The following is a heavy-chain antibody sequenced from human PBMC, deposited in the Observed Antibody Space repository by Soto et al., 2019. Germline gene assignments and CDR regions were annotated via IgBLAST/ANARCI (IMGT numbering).Heavy chain of an antibody. CDR3: ARDYYGSGSYYIRYYYYYGMDV. D-gene: IGHD3-10*01. CDR2: IIPIFGTA. J-gene: IGHJ6*02. CDR1: GGTFSSYA. Sequence: GASVKVSCKASGGTFSSYAISWVRQAPGQGLEWMGGIIPIFGTANYAQKFQGRVTITADESTSTAYMELSSLRSEDTAVYYCARDYYGSGSYYIRYYYYYGMDVWGQGTTVTVSS. V-gene: IGHV1-69*13.